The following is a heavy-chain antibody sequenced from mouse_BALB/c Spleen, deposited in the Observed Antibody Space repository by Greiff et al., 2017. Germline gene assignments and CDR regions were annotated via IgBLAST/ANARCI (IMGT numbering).Heavy chain of an antibody. J-gene: IGHJ2*01. CDR2: IFPGTGTT. CDR1: GYTFTSYW. Sequence: VKLQQSGAELVKPGASVKLSCKTSGYTFTSYWIQWVKQRPGQGLGWIGEIFPGTGTTYYNEKFKGKATLTIDTSSSTAYMQLSSLTSEDSAVYFCARRSTVVDFDYWGQGTTLTVSS. CDR3: ARRSTVVDFDY. V-gene: IGHV1S132*01. D-gene: IGHD1-1*01.